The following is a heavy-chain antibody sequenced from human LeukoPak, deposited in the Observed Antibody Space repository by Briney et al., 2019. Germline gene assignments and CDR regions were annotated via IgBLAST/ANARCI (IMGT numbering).Heavy chain of an antibody. D-gene: IGHD3-22*01. Sequence: GGSLRLSCAASGFTFSSYAMSWVRQAPGKGLEWVSAISGSGGSTYYADSVKGRFTISRDNSKNTLYLQMNSLRAEDTAVYYCAKDPDYYDSSGQGGYWGQGTLVIVSS. CDR3: AKDPDYYDSSGQGGY. J-gene: IGHJ4*02. V-gene: IGHV3-23*01. CDR1: GFTFSSYA. CDR2: ISGSGGST.